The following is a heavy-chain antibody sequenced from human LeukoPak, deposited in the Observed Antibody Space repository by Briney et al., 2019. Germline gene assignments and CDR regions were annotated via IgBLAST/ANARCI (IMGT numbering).Heavy chain of an antibody. CDR2: INPKSGGT. D-gene: IGHD4-23*01. Sequence: GASVKVSCKASGYTFTDYYMHWVRQAPGQGLEWMGWINPKSGGTIYAQKFQGRVTMTRDTSISTAYMELSSLKSDDTAVYYCNGGNSVDFDYWGQGTLVTVSS. CDR1: GYTFTDYY. V-gene: IGHV1-2*02. J-gene: IGHJ4*02. CDR3: NGGNSVDFDY.